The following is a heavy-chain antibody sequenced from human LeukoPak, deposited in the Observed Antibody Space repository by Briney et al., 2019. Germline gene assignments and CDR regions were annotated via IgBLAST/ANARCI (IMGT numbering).Heavy chain of an antibody. CDR2: INPNSGGT. CDR1: GYTFTGYY. D-gene: IGHD5-12*01. V-gene: IGHV1-2*02. J-gene: IGHJ5*02. Sequence: ASVKVSCKASGYTFTGYYMHWVRQAPGQGLEWMGWINPNSGGTNYAQKFQGRVTMTRDTSISIAYMELSRLRSNDTAVYYCARRALFGDSGYDYNWFDPWGQGTLVTVSS. CDR3: ARRALFGDSGYDYNWFDP.